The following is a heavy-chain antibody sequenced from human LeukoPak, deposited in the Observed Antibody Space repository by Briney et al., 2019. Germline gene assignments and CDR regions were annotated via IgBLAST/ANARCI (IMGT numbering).Heavy chain of an antibody. CDR3: ARGYCSGGSRHTLDY. V-gene: IGHV7-4-1*02. Sequence: EASVKVSCKASGYTFTTYAMNWVRQAPGQGLEWMGWINTDTGNPTYAQGFTGRFVFSLDTSVSTAYLQISSLKAEDTAVYYCARGYCSGGSRHTLDYWGQGTLVTVSS. J-gene: IGHJ4*02. CDR1: GYTFTTYA. D-gene: IGHD2-15*01. CDR2: INTDTGNP.